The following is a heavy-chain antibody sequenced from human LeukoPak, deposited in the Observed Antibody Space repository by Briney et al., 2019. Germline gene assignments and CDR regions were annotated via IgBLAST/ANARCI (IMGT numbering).Heavy chain of an antibody. V-gene: IGHV1-8*01. D-gene: IGHD4-17*01. Sequence: VSVKVSCKASGYTFTSYDINWVRQATGQGLEWMGWMNPNSGNTGYAQRFQGRVTMTGNTSISTAYMELSSLRSEDTAVYYCAREYGDGYWYFDLWGRGTLVSVSS. CDR2: MNPNSGNT. J-gene: IGHJ2*01. CDR3: AREYGDGYWYFDL. CDR1: GYTFTSYD.